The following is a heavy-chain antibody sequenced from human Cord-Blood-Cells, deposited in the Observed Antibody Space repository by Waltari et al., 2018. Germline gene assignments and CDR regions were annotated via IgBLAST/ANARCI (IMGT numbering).Heavy chain of an antibody. D-gene: IGHD3-9*01. Sequence: QVQLVQSGAAVKKPGTSVQVSCKASGGTVSSSAISWVRHAHGQGLEWLGGIIPIFGTANYAQKFQGRVTITADKSTSTAYMELSSLRSEDTAVYYCATPTILTGYYRNYYYYGMDVWGQGTTVTVSS. CDR3: ATPTILTGYYRNYYYYGMDV. CDR1: GGTVSSSA. V-gene: IGHV1-69*06. CDR2: IIPIFGTA. J-gene: IGHJ6*02.